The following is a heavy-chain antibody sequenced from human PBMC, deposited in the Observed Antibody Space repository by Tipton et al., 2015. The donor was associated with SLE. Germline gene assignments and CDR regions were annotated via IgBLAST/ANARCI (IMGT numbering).Heavy chain of an antibody. J-gene: IGHJ3*02. CDR2: IYTSGST. CDR1: GGSISSYY. CDR3: AGSYSGSDDAFDI. Sequence: TLSLTCTVSGGSISSYYWSWIRQPAGKGLEWIGRIYTSGSTNCNPSLKSRVTMSVDTSKNQFSLKLSSVTAADTAVYYCAGSYSGSDDAFDIWGQGTMVTVSS. D-gene: IGHD1-26*01. V-gene: IGHV4-4*07.